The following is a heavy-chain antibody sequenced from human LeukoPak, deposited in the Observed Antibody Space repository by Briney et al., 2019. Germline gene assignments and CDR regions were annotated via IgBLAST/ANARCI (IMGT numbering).Heavy chain of an antibody. J-gene: IGHJ6*02. CDR3: ARSGFGVLYYYGMDV. D-gene: IGHD3-10*01. CDR1: GFTFGDYA. V-gene: IGHV3-49*04. Sequence: GGSLRLSCTTSGFTFGDYAMSWVRQAPGKGLEWVGFIRSKAYGGTTQYAASVKGRFTISRDNSKNTLYLQMNSLRAEDTAVYYCARSGFGVLYYYGMDVWGQGTTVTVSS. CDR2: IRSKAYGGTT.